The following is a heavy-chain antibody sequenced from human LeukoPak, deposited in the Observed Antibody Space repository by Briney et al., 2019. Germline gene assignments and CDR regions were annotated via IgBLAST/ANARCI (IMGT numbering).Heavy chain of an antibody. CDR1: GGSISSSSYY. Sequence: SETLSLTCTVSGGSISSSSYYWGWIRQPPGKGLEGIGSIYYSGSTYYNPSLKSRVTISVDTSKNQFSLKLSSVTAADTAVYYCARHFGPEAAAGTDYFDYWGQGTLVTASS. CDR3: ARHFGPEAAAGTDYFDY. D-gene: IGHD6-13*01. V-gene: IGHV4-39*01. CDR2: IYYSGST. J-gene: IGHJ4*02.